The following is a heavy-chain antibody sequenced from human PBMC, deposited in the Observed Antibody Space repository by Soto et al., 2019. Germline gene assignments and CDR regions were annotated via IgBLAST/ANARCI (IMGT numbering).Heavy chain of an antibody. Sequence: GGSLRLSCAASGFTFSGSAMHWVRQASGKGLEWVGRIRSKANSYATAYAASVKGRFTISRDDSKNTAYLQMNSLKTEDTAVYYCTRGYCSGGSCYFSIWDYYGMDVWGQGTTVTVSS. CDR3: TRGYCSGGSCYFSIWDYYGMDV. J-gene: IGHJ6*02. CDR2: IRSKANSYAT. CDR1: GFTFSGSA. V-gene: IGHV3-73*01. D-gene: IGHD2-15*01.